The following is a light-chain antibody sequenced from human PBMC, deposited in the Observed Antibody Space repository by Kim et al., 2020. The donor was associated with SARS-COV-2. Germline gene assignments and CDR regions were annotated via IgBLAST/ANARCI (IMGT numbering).Light chain of an antibody. CDR1: QGINTY. CDR3: QKYNSAPWT. V-gene: IGKV1-27*01. J-gene: IGKJ1*01. CDR2: GAS. Sequence: ASFGDRVTITCRASQGINTYLAWYQQKPGKVPKLLIYGASALHSGVPSRFSGSGSGTDFTLTISSLQPEDVATYYCQKYNSAPWTFGQGTKVDIK.